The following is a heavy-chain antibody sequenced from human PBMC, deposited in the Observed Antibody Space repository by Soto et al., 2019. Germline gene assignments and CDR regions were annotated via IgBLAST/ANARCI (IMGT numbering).Heavy chain of an antibody. CDR3: ARDLSGQFDY. CDR2: INEDGSTT. Sequence: EVQLVESGGGLVQPGGSLRLSCAASGFTFSGNWMHCVRQAPGKGLVWVSRINEDGSTTTYADSVKGRFTISRDNAENTLYLQMNSLRADDTAVYYCARDLSGQFDYWGQGTLVTVSS. CDR1: GFTFSGNW. V-gene: IGHV3-74*03. J-gene: IGHJ4*02.